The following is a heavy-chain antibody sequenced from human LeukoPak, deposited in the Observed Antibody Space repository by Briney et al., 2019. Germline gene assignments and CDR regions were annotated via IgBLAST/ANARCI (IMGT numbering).Heavy chain of an antibody. V-gene: IGHV3-30*18. CDR1: GFTFSSYG. CDR3: AKDRMVRGLYGMDV. Sequence: PGGSLRLSCAASGFTFSSYGMHWVRQAPGKGLEWVAVISYDGSNKYYADSVKGRFTISRDNSKNTLYLQMNSLRAEDTAVYYCAKDRMVRGLYGMDVWGKGTTVTVSS. CDR2: ISYDGSNK. D-gene: IGHD3-10*01. J-gene: IGHJ6*04.